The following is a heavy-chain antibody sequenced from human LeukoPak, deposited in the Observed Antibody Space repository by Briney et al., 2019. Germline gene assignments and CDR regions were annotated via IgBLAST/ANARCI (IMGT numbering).Heavy chain of an antibody. V-gene: IGHV3-23*01. D-gene: IGHD3/OR15-3a*01. CDR1: GFTFSSYA. CDR2: ISGSGGST. CDR3: AKDRAIIVFGYFDY. Sequence: GGSLRLSCAASGFTFSSYAMSWVRQAPGKGLEWVSAISGSGGSTYYADSVKGRFTISRDNSKNTLFLQMNSLRAEDTAVYYCAKDRAIIVFGYFDYWGQGTLVTVSS. J-gene: IGHJ4*02.